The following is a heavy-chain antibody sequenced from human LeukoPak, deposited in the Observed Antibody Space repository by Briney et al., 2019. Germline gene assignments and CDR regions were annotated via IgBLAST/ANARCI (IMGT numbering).Heavy chain of an antibody. V-gene: IGHV1-24*01. J-gene: IGHJ3*02. CDR1: GYTLTELS. D-gene: IGHD2-15*01. Sequence: ASVKVSCKVSGYTLTELSMHWVRQAPGKGLEWMGGFDPEDGETIYAQKFQGRVTMTEDTSTDTAYMELSSLRSEDTAVYYCATPGTHCSGGSCYSDAFDIWGQGTMVTVSS. CDR2: FDPEDGET. CDR3: ATPGTHCSGGSCYSDAFDI.